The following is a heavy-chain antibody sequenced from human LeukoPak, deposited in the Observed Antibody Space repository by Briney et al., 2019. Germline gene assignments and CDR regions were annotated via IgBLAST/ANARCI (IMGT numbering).Heavy chain of an antibody. CDR2: IIPIFGTA. CDR1: GGTFSSYA. J-gene: IGHJ4*02. V-gene: IGHV1-69*06. Sequence: VASVKVSCKASGGTFSSYAISWVRQAPGQGLEWMGGIIPIFGTANYAQKFQGRVTITADKSTSTAYMELRSLRSDDTAVYYCARDGYSSPLTGWGQGTLVTVSS. D-gene: IGHD6-13*01. CDR3: ARDGYSSPLTG.